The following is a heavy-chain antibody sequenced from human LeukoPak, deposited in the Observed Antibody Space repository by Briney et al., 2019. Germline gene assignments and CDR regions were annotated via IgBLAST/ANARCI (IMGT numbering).Heavy chain of an antibody. CDR3: ARDEIAVAGIRGWNFDY. Sequence: GGSLRLSCAASGFTFSSYGMHWVRQAPGKGLEWVAFIRYDGSNKYYADSVKGRFTISRDNSKNTLYLQMNSLRAEDTAVYYCARDEIAVAGIRGWNFDYWGQGTLVTVSS. V-gene: IGHV3-30*02. CDR2: IRYDGSNK. D-gene: IGHD6-19*01. J-gene: IGHJ4*02. CDR1: GFTFSSYG.